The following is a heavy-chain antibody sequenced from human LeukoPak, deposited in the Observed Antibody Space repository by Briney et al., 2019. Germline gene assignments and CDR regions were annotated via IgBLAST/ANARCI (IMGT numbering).Heavy chain of an antibody. CDR3: AKDWDYYGSGSYSDY. CDR2: ISGSGGNT. Sequence: PGGSLRLSCAASGFTFSSYAMRWVRQAPGKGLEWVSSISGSGGNTYYADSVKGRFTISRDNSKNTLYLQMNSLRAEDTAVYYCAKDWDYYGSGSYSDYWGQGTLVTVSS. CDR1: GFTFSSYA. V-gene: IGHV3-23*01. D-gene: IGHD3-10*01. J-gene: IGHJ4*02.